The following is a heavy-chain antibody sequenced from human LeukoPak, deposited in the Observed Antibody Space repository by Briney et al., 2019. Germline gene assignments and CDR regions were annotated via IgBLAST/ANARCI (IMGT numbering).Heavy chain of an antibody. J-gene: IGHJ4*02. V-gene: IGHV1-2*02. D-gene: IGHD6-13*01. CDR1: GYTFTGYY. CDR2: INPNSGGT. CDR3: ARGQQLASN. Sequence: GASVKLSCKASGYTFTGYYIYWVRQAPGQGLEWMGWINPNSGGTNYAQKFQGRVTMTREMTISTAYMELSRLRSDDTAVYYCARGQQLASNWGQGTLVTVSS.